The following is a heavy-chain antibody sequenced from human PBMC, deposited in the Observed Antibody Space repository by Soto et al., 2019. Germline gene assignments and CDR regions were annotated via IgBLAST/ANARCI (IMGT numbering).Heavy chain of an antibody. Sequence: HLVQSGAEVKKPGASVKVSCTTAEGTFSGYDVNWVRQGTGQGLEWMGWVNPNNGRTGYARKFKGRITMTRDTSTAAVYMELTSLRSDDSALYFCARGPSSGWYGSSPYWGQGTHVTVSS. J-gene: IGHJ4*02. CDR3: ARGPSSGWYGSSPY. V-gene: IGHV1-8*02. D-gene: IGHD6-19*01. CDR1: EGTFSGYD. CDR2: VNPNNGRT.